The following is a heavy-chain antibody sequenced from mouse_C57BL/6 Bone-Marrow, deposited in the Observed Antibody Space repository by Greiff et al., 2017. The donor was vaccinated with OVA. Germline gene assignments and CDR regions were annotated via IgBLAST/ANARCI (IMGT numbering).Heavy chain of an antibody. V-gene: IGHV1-72*01. J-gene: IGHJ2*01. CDR1: GYTFPSYW. CDR3: ARGLGTGTDY. Sequence: QQSCTASGYTFPSYWMPWVTQRPGRGLEWIGRIDPNSGGTKYNEKFKSKATLTVDKPSSTAYMQLSSLTSEDSAVYYCARGLGTGTDYWGQGTTLTVSS. D-gene: IGHD4-1*01. CDR2: IDPNSGGT.